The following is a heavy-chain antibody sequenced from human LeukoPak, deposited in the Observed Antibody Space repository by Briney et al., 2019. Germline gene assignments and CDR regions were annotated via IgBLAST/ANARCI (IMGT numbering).Heavy chain of an antibody. J-gene: IGHJ4*02. D-gene: IGHD2-2*01. CDR1: GGSISSSDW. Sequence: SETLSLTCAVSGGSISSSDWWSWVRQPPGRGLEWIGYIWRSDHTNYNPSLKSRVTMSLGKSKNQFSLKLSSVTAADTAVYYCARDPHCSSTNCPFDFWGQGTLVIVSS. CDR2: IWRSDHT. V-gene: IGHV4-4*02. CDR3: ARDPHCSSTNCPFDF.